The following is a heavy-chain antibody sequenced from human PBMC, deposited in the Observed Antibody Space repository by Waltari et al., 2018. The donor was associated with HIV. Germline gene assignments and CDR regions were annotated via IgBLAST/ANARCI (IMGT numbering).Heavy chain of an antibody. Sequence: QVQLVQSGAEVKKPGSSVKVSCKASGGTFSSYAISWVRQAPGQGLERMGWISPIFGTANYAQKFQGRVTITADESTSTAYMELSSLRSEDTAVYYCAREHSKGGYSYGYAFDYWGQGTLVTVSS. CDR1: GGTFSSYA. J-gene: IGHJ4*02. CDR3: AREHSKGGYSYGYAFDY. V-gene: IGHV1-69*01. D-gene: IGHD5-18*01. CDR2: ISPIFGTA.